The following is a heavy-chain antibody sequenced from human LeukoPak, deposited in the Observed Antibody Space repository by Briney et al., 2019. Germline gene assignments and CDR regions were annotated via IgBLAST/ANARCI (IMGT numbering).Heavy chain of an antibody. J-gene: IGHJ4*02. D-gene: IGHD5-18*01. V-gene: IGHV4-31*03. Sequence: SHTLSLTCTLSGGSISSGGYYWSWIRQHPGKGLEGIGYIYYSGSTYYNPSLKSRLTISVDTSKNQFSLKLSSVTAADTAVYYCARAYRIQLWLPDWGQGTLVSVSS. CDR2: IYYSGST. CDR3: ARAYRIQLWLPD. CDR1: GGSISSGGYY.